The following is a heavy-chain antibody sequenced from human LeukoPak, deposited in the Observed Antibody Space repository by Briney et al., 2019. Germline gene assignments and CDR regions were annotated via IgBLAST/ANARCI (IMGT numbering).Heavy chain of an antibody. CDR2: INHSGST. CDR1: GGSFSGYY. Sequence: SETLSLTCAVYGGSFSGYYWSWIRQPPGKGLEWIGEINHSGSTNYNPSLKSRVTISVDTSKNQFSLKLSSATAADTAVYYCARGRGAVDVWGQGTTVTVSS. CDR3: ARGRGAVDV. J-gene: IGHJ6*02. D-gene: IGHD1-26*01. V-gene: IGHV4-34*01.